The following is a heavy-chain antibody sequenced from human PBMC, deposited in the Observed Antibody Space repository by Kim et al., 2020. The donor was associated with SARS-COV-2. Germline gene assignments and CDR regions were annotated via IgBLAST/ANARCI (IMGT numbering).Heavy chain of an antibody. Sequence: TNYNPSLKSRVTMSVDTSKNQFSLKLSSVTAADTAVYYCARGLRNGPFDYWGQGTLVTVSS. V-gene: IGHV4-4*07. CDR2: T. D-gene: IGHD1-1*01. J-gene: IGHJ4*02. CDR3: ARGLRNGPFDY.